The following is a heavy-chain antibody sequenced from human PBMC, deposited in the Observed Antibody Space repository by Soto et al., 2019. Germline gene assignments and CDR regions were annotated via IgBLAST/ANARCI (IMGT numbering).Heavy chain of an antibody. V-gene: IGHV4-34*01. CDR2: INHSGST. J-gene: IGHJ5*02. D-gene: IGHD6-19*01. CDR3: ARGRIAVAGGWFDP. CDR1: GGSFSGYY. Sequence: QVQLQQWGAGLLKPSETLSLTCAVYGGSFSGYYWSWIRQPPGKGLEWIGEINHSGSTNYNPSLKSRVTISVDTSKNQCSLKLSSVTAADTAVYYCARGRIAVAGGWFDPWGQGTLVTVSS.